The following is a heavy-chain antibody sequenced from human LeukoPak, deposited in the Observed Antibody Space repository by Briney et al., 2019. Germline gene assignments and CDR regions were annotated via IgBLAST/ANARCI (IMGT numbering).Heavy chain of an antibody. CDR2: ISAYNGNT. Sequence: ASVKVSCKASGYTFTSYGISWVRQAPGQGLEWMGWISAYNGNTNYAQKLQGRVTMTTDTSTSTAYMELRSLRSDDTAVYYCARDPRFGDSGSRDDAFDIWGQGTMVTVSS. J-gene: IGHJ3*02. CDR1: GYTFTSYG. V-gene: IGHV1-18*01. CDR3: ARDPRFGDSGSRDDAFDI. D-gene: IGHD1-26*01.